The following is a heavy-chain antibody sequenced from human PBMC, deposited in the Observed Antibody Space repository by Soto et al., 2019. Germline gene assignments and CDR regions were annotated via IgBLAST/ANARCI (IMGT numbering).Heavy chain of an antibody. CDR3: AREGYSSSSGPRGNWFDP. J-gene: IGHJ5*02. V-gene: IGHV1-8*01. Sequence: ASVKVSCKASGYNFTSYYINWVRQATWQGLEWVGWVNPNSGNTGYAQKFQGRVTMTKNTSMSTAYMEPSSLRPEDTAVYYCAREGYSSSSGPRGNWFDPWGQGTLVTVSS. CDR1: GYNFTSYY. D-gene: IGHD2-15*01. CDR2: VNPNSGNT.